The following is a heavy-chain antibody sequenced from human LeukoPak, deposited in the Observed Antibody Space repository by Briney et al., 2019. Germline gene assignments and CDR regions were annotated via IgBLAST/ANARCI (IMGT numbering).Heavy chain of an antibody. V-gene: IGHV3-30*01. Sequence: GGSLRLSCAASGFTFSSYAMHWVRQAPGKGLGWVSVISYDGRNKYYADSVKGRFTISRDNSKKKLYLQMNSLRDEDTAVYYCAREAIYCSSTSCLDFDYWGQGPLVTVSS. CDR2: ISYDGRNK. CDR1: GFTFSSYA. D-gene: IGHD2-2*01. CDR3: AREAIYCSSTSCLDFDY. J-gene: IGHJ4*02.